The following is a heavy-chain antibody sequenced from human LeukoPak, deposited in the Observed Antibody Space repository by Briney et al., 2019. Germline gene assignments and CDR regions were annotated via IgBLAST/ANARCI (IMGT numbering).Heavy chain of an antibody. Sequence: SETLSPTCTVSGGSISSSSYYWGWIRQPPGKGLEWIGNIYYTGSTYYNASLQSRVTISIDMSKNQFSLRLNSVTAADTAMYYCVKSGGYGLIDYWGQGTLVTVSS. D-gene: IGHD1-26*01. CDR3: VKSGGYGLIDY. V-gene: IGHV4-39*01. CDR2: IYYTGST. J-gene: IGHJ4*02. CDR1: GGSISSSSYY.